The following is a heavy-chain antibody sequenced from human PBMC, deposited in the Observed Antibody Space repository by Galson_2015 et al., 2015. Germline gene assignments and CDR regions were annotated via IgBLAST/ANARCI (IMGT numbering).Heavy chain of an antibody. CDR2: ISYDGSNK. J-gene: IGHJ4*02. CDR3: ARGGSGYGSFDY. D-gene: IGHD5-12*01. Sequence: SLRLSCAASGFTFSSYAMHWVRQAPGKGLEWVAVISYDGSNKYYADSVKGRFTISRDNSKNTLYLQMNSLRAEDTAVYYCARGGSGYGSFDYCGQGTLVPVSS. CDR1: GFTFSSYA. V-gene: IGHV3-30*01.